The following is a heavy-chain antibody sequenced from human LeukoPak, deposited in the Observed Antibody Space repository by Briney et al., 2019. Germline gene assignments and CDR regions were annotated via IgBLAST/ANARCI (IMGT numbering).Heavy chain of an antibody. CDR1: GYTFTSYY. V-gene: IGHV1-46*01. D-gene: IGHD2-15*01. J-gene: IGHJ4*02. CDR2: INPSGGST. Sequence: AASVKVSCKASGYTFTSYYMHWVRQAPGQGLEWMGIINPSGGSTSYAQKFQGRVTMTTDTSTSTAYMELRSLRSDDTAVYYCARDKPFPWVAATSLFDYWGQGTLVTVSS. CDR3: ARDKPFPWVAATSLFDY.